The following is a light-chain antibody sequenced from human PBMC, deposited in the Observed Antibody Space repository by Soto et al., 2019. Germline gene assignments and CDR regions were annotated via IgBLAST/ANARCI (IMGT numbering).Light chain of an antibody. Sequence: EIVMTQSPATLSVSPGERATLSCRASQSVSYNLAWYQQKPGQGPRLLIYGAFTRATGIPARFSGSGSGTEFTLTISSLQSEDFAVYYCQQYKNWPPLTFGGGIKVEMK. CDR2: GAF. V-gene: IGKV3-15*01. CDR1: QSVSYN. J-gene: IGKJ4*01. CDR3: QQYKNWPPLT.